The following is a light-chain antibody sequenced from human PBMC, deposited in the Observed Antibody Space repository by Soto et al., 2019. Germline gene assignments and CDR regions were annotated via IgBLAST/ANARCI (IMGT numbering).Light chain of an antibody. J-gene: IGLJ2*01. V-gene: IGLV2-14*01. CDR3: SSYKRGATLV. Sequence: QSVLTQPASVSGSPGQSITISCTGTSSDVGGYKHVAWYQQYPGKAPKLIIFEVSDRPSGVSNRFSGSKSGNTASLSISGLQAEDEADYYCSSYKRGATLVFGGGTKLTVL. CDR1: SSDVGGYKH. CDR2: EVS.